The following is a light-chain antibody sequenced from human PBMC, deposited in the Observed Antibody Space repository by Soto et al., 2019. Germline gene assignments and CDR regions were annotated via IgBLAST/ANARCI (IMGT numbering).Light chain of an antibody. V-gene: IGLV2-14*01. CDR2: EVS. Sequence: QSALTQPASVSGSPGQSITISCIGTSSDVGGYNYVSWYQQHPGKAPKLMIYEVSNRPSGASNRFSGSKSGNTASLTISGLQAEDEADYYCSSYTSSTSYVFGTGTKLTVL. CDR3: SSYTSSTSYV. CDR1: SSDVGGYNY. J-gene: IGLJ1*01.